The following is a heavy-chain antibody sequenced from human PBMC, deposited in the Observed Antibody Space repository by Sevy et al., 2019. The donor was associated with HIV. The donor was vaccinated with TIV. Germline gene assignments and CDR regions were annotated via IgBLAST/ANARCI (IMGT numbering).Heavy chain of an antibody. CDR3: ARDRGYGDGYVDAFDI. CDR1: GYSISSGYY. CDR2: IYHSGST. J-gene: IGHJ3*02. V-gene: IGHV4-38-2*02. Sequence: SETLSLTCAVSGYSISSGYYWGWIRQPPGQGLEWIGSIYHSGSTYYNPSLKSRVTISVDTSKNHFSLRLSSVTAADTAVYYGARDRGYGDGYVDAFDIWGLGTMVTVSS. D-gene: IGHD2-21*01.